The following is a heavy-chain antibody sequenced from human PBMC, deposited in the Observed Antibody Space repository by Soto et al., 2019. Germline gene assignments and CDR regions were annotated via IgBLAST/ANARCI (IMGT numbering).Heavy chain of an antibody. CDR3: ARDGYSSSSQPPYYYYGMDV. V-gene: IGHV3-11*01. Sequence: QVQLVESGGGLVKPGGSLRLSCAASGFTFSDYYMSWIRQAPGKGLEWVSYISSSGSTIYYADSVKGRFTISRDNAKNSLYLQMNSLRAEETAVYYCARDGYSSSSQPPYYYYGMDVWGQGSTVTVSS. CDR1: GFTFSDYY. CDR2: ISSSGSTI. J-gene: IGHJ6*02. D-gene: IGHD6-6*01.